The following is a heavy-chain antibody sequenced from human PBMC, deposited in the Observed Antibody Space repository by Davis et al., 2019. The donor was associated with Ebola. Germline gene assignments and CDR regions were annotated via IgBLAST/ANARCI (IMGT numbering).Heavy chain of an antibody. CDR2: ISSSSSYI. CDR1: GFTFSSYS. CDR3: ARDKARARDISAGYSTNGNWFDP. J-gene: IGHJ5*02. Sequence: GSLKISCAASGFTFSSYSMNWVRQAPGKGLEWVSSISSSSSYIYYADSVKGRFTISRDNAKNSLYLQMNSLRAEETAVYYCARDKARARDISAGYSTNGNWFDPWGQGTLVTVSS. V-gene: IGHV3-21*01. D-gene: IGHD5-18*01.